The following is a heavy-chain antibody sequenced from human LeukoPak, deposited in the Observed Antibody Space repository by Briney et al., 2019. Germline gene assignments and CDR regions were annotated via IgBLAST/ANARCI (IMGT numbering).Heavy chain of an antibody. CDR3: ARGRIAVAGTVAY. Sequence: GGSLRLSCAASGFTFSSYGMHWVRQAPGKGLEWVAVISYDGSNKYYADSVKGRFTISRDNSKNTLYLQMNSLRAEDTAVYYCARGRIAVAGTVAYWGQGTLVTVSS. V-gene: IGHV3-30*03. J-gene: IGHJ4*02. D-gene: IGHD6-19*01. CDR1: GFTFSSYG. CDR2: ISYDGSNK.